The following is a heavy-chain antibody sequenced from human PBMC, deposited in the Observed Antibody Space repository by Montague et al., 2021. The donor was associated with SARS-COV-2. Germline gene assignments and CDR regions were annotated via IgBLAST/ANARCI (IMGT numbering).Heavy chain of an antibody. D-gene: IGHD6-13*01. CDR3: ARVSSSWGGAPDY. J-gene: IGHJ4*02. CDR1: GFTFRNYW. Sequence: SQRLSCAASGFTFRNYWMHWVRQAPGKGLVWVSRINNYGSSTSYADSVKGRFTISRDNAKSTLYLQMNSLRVEDTAVYYCARVSSSWGGAPDYWGQGTLVTVSS. V-gene: IGHV3-74*01. CDR2: INNYGSST.